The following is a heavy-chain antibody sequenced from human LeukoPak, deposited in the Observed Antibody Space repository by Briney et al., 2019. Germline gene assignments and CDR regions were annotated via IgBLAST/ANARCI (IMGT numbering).Heavy chain of an antibody. CDR1: GFTFSSSW. D-gene: IGHD1-26*01. CDR3: AKYSGTCIDC. Sequence: GGSLRLSCAASGFTFSSSWMTWVRQAPGKGLEWVANIKPDGSEKYYVDSVKGRFTISRDNAKNSLYLQMNSLRAEDTAVYYCAKYSGTCIDCWGQGTLVTVSS. CDR2: IKPDGSEK. V-gene: IGHV3-7*01. J-gene: IGHJ4*02.